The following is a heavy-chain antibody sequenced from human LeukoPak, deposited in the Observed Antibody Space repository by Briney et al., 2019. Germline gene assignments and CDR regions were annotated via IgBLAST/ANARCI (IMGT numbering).Heavy chain of an antibody. CDR3: ARHSGMTTVTAYLDC. D-gene: IGHD4-17*01. J-gene: IGHJ4*02. V-gene: IGHV4-39*01. CDR2: IYYSGDT. Sequence: PSETLSLTCTVSGGSISSSCYYWGWIRQPPGKGLEWIGSIYYSGDTYYNPSLKSRVTISVDTSKNRFSLKLSSVTAADTAVYYCARHSGMTTVTAYLDCWGQGTLVTVSS. CDR1: GGSISSSCYY.